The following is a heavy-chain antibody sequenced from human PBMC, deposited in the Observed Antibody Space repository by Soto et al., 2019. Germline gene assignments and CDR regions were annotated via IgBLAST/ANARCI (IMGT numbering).Heavy chain of an antibody. V-gene: IGHV4-59*08. CDR3: ARQGSSSFFDY. CDR1: GGSISSYY. CDR2: IYYSGST. D-gene: IGHD6-6*01. J-gene: IGHJ4*02. Sequence: SETLSLTCTVSGGSISSYYWSWIRQPPGKGLEWIGYIYYSGSTNYNPSLKSRVTISVDTSKNQFSLKLSSVTAADTAVYYCARQGSSSFFDYWGQGTLVTVS.